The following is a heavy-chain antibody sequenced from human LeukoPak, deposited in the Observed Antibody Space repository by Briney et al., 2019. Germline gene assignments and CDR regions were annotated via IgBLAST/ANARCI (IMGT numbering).Heavy chain of an antibody. J-gene: IGHJ4*02. CDR1: GGSFSGYY. D-gene: IGHD6-19*01. V-gene: IGHV4-34*01. CDR2: INHSGST. CDR3: ARFVAVAGSPFDY. Sequence: PSETLSLTCAVYGGSFSGYYCSWIRQPPGKGLEWIGEINHSGSTNYNPSLKSRVTISVDTSKNQFSLKLSSVTAADTAVYYCARFVAVAGSPFDYWGQGTLVTVSS.